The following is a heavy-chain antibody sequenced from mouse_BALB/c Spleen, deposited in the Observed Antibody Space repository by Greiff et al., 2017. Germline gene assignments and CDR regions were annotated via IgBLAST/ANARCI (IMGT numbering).Heavy chain of an antibody. CDR2: ISYSGST. V-gene: IGHV3-2*02. Sequence: EVQRVESGPGLVKPSQSLSLTCTVTGYSITSDYAWNWIRQFPGNKLEWMGYISYSGSTSYNPSLKSRISITRDTSKNQFFLQLNSVTTEDTATYYCAREHYYGSSFDYWGQGTTLTVSS. D-gene: IGHD1-1*01. CDR3: AREHYYGSSFDY. J-gene: IGHJ2*01. CDR1: GYSITSDYA.